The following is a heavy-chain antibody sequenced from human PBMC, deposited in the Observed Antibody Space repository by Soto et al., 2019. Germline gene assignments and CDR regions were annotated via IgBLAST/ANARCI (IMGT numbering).Heavy chain of an antibody. D-gene: IGHD5-18*01. J-gene: IGHJ4*02. CDR3: ARLRYSYGSSFDY. CDR1: GGSISSYY. V-gene: IGHV4-59*08. Sequence: QVQLQESGPGLVKPSETLSLTCTVSGGSISSYYWSWIRQPPVKGLEWIGYIYYSGSTNYNPSLKSRVTISVDTSKNQFSLKLSSVTAADTAVYYCARLRYSYGSSFDYWGQGTLVTVSS. CDR2: IYYSGST.